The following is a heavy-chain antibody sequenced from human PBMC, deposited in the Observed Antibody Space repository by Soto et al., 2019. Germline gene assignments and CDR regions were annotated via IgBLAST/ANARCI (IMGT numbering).Heavy chain of an antibody. J-gene: IGHJ4*02. D-gene: IGHD6-19*01. CDR2: ISYDGSNK. CDR3: AKTLGIAVAGTDY. Sequence: VQLVESGGGVVQPGRSLRLSCAASGFTFSSYGMHWVRQAPGKGLEWVAVISYDGSNKYYADSVKGRFTISRDNSKNTLYLQMNSLRAEDTAVYYCAKTLGIAVAGTDYWGQGTLVTVSS. CDR1: GFTFSSYG. V-gene: IGHV3-30*18.